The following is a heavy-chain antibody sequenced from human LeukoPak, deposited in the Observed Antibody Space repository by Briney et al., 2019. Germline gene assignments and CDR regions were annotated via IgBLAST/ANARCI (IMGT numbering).Heavy chain of an antibody. Sequence: GGSLRLSCAASGFTFSSYAMSWVRQAPGKGLEWVSAISGSGGSTYYADSVKGRFTISRDNSKNTLYLQMNSLRAEDTAVYYCAKGLAAALYSYYVMDFWGQGTRSPSP. CDR3: AKGLAAALYSYYVMDF. D-gene: IGHD6-13*01. J-gene: IGHJ6*02. V-gene: IGHV3-23*01. CDR2: ISGSGGST. CDR1: GFTFSSYA.